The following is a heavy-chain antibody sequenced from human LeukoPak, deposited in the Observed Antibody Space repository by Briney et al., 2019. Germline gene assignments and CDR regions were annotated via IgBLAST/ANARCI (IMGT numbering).Heavy chain of an antibody. J-gene: IGHJ6*02. CDR1: GFTFSSYS. V-gene: IGHV3-21*01. D-gene: IGHD2-15*01. CDR3: ARVGCSGGSCYPRGDYYYGMDV. CDR2: ISSSSSHM. Sequence: GGSLRLSCAASGFTFSSYSMNWVRQAPGKGLEWVSSISSSSSHMKYADSVKGRFTISRDNAKNSLYLQMNSLRAEDTAVYYCARVGCSGGSCYPRGDYYYGMDVWGQGTTVTVSS.